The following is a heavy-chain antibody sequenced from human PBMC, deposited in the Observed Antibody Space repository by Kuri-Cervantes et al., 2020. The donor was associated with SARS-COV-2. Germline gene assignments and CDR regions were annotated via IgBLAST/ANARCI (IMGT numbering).Heavy chain of an antibody. CDR2: IYYSGST. V-gene: IGHV4-59*12. D-gene: IGHD6-19*01. J-gene: IGHJ4*02. CDR3: ARGRGSGCSDY. Sequence: GSLRLSCTVSGGSISSYYWSWVRQPPGKGLEWIGYIYYSGSTNYNPSLKSRVTISVDTSKNQFSLKLSSVTAADTAVYYCARGRGSGCSDYWGQGTLVTVSS. CDR1: GGSISSYY.